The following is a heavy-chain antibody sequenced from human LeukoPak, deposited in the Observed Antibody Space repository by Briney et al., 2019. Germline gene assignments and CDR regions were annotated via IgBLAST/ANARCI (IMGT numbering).Heavy chain of an antibody. Sequence: ASVKVSCKASGYTFTSYGISWVRQAPGQGLEWMGWISAYNGNTNYAQKLQGRVTMTTDTSTSTAYMELRSLRSDDTAVYYCARDKAGGSQRGSWFTPWGRETLVTVSS. V-gene: IGHV1-18*01. D-gene: IGHD1-26*01. CDR1: GYTFTSYG. CDR3: ARDKAGGSQRGSWFTP. J-gene: IGHJ5*02. CDR2: ISAYNGNT.